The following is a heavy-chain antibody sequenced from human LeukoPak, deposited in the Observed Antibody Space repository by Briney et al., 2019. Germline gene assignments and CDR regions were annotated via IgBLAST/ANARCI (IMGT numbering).Heavy chain of an antibody. CDR2: ISWNSGSI. CDR3: AKTPVRYSSGWYYFDY. CDR1: GFTFDDYA. D-gene: IGHD6-19*01. Sequence: GGSLRLSCAASGFTFDDYAMPWVRQAPGKGLEWVSGISWNSGSIGYADSVKGRFTISRDNAKNSLYLQMNSLRAEDMALYYCAKTPVRYSSGWYYFDYWGQGTLVTVSS. V-gene: IGHV3-9*03. J-gene: IGHJ4*02.